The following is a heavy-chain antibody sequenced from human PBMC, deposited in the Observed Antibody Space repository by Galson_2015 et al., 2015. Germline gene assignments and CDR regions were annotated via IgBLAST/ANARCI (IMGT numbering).Heavy chain of an antibody. V-gene: IGHV3-48*04. CDR2: ISRSGSTI. D-gene: IGHD5-18*01. Sequence: SLRLSCAASGFTFSTSGMNWVRQAPGKGLEWVSYISRSGSTIYYADSVRGRFTISRDNDKNSLYLQMNSLRAEDTAVYYCARDLRIQLWLRWGPGDYWGQGTLVTVSS. CDR3: ARDLRIQLWLRWGPGDY. J-gene: IGHJ4*02. CDR1: GFTFSTSG.